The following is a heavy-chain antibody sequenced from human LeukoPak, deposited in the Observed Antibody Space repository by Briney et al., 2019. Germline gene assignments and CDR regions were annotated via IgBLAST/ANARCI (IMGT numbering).Heavy chain of an antibody. V-gene: IGHV3-23*01. CDR3: AKDSPWYDSSTYYYFDY. D-gene: IGHD3-22*01. CDR2: IGGGGGTT. Sequence: GGSLRLSCAASGFTFSSYAMSWVRQAPGKGLEWVSSIGGGGGTTYYADSVKGRFTISRDNSKDTLYLQMSGLRAKDTAVYFCAKDSPWYDSSTYYYFDYWGQGILVTVSS. CDR1: GFTFSSYA. J-gene: IGHJ4*02.